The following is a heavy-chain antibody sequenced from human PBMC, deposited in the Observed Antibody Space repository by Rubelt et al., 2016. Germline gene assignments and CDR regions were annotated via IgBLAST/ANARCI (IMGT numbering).Heavy chain of an antibody. CDR3: AREGGVATIPINFDY. D-gene: IGHD5-12*01. CDR2: ISWNSGSI. Sequence: QAPGKGLEWVSGISWNSGSIGYADSVKGRFTISRDNAKNSLYLQMNSLRAEDTALYYCAREGGVATIPINFDYWGQGTLVTVSS. V-gene: IGHV3-9*01. J-gene: IGHJ4*02.